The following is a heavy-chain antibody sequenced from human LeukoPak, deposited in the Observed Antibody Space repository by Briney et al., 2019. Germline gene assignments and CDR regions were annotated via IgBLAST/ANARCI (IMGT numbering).Heavy chain of an antibody. CDR2: IYYSGST. Sequence: SETLSLTCTVSGRSVSSDNNYWSWIRQPPGKGLDWIGYIYYSGSTSYNPSLKGRVTISVDTSTNQFSLKLSSVTAADTAMYYCAREYKRTWFGDLTSAPFDYWGQGTLVTVSS. CDR1: GRSVSSDNNY. V-gene: IGHV4-61*01. CDR3: AREYKRTWFGDLTSAPFDY. D-gene: IGHD3-10*01. J-gene: IGHJ4*02.